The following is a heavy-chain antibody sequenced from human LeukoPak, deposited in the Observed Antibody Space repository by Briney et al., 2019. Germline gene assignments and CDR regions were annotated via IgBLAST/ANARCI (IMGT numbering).Heavy chain of an antibody. V-gene: IGHV3-30*02. J-gene: IGHJ4*02. Sequence: PGGSLRLSCAASGFTFSSYGMHWVRQAPGKGLEWVAFIRYDGSNKYYADSVKGRFTISRDNSKNTLYLQMNSLRAEDTAVYYCAKDREKYQRMKVFDYWGQGTLVTVSS. CDR3: AKDREKYQRMKVFDY. D-gene: IGHD2-2*01. CDR2: IRYDGSNK. CDR1: GFTFSSYG.